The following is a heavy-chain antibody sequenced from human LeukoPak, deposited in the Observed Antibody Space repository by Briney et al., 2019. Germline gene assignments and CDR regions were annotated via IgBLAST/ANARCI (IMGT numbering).Heavy chain of an antibody. Sequence: GGSLRLSRAASGFTFSSYAMRWVRQAPGKGLEWVSAIIGSGGSTYYADSVKGRFTISRDNSKNTLYLQMNSLRAEDKAVYYCAKDFGARHYFDYWGQGTLVTVSS. CDR2: IIGSGGST. V-gene: IGHV3-23*01. CDR1: GFTFSSYA. D-gene: IGHD3-3*01. CDR3: AKDFGARHYFDY. J-gene: IGHJ4*02.